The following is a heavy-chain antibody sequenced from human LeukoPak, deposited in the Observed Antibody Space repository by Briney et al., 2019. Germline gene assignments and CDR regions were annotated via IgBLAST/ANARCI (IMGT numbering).Heavy chain of an antibody. J-gene: IGHJ4*02. D-gene: IGHD3-9*01. CDR1: GGSVSTINSY. Sequence: SETLSLTCTVSGGSVSTINSYWGWIRQPPGKGLEWIGNVYYSGRANYSPSLRSRVTMSVDTSKNRFSLKMTPVTAADTAVYFCARLRKGRYFDYFFEYWGQGTLVTVSS. V-gene: IGHV4-39*02. CDR2: VYYSGRA. CDR3: ARLRKGRYFDYFFEY.